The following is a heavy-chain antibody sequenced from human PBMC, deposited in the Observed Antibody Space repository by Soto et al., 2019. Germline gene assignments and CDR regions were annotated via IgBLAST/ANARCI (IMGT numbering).Heavy chain of an antibody. J-gene: IGHJ5*02. V-gene: IGHV4-38-2*01. CDR2: IHHGGSS. CDR1: GSSIGSSYY. CDR3: ASDWENTTRDLRWFDP. Sequence: SETLSLTCAVSGSSIGSSYYWGWIRQPPGKGLEWIGTIHHGGSSFYNPSLKSRVTMSVDTSKNQFSLKLRSVTAADTAVYFCASDWENTTRDLRWFDPWGQVTLVTVSA. D-gene: IGHD1-26*01.